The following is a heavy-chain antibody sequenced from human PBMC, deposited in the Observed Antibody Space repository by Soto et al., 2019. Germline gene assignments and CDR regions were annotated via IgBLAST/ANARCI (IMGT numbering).Heavy chain of an antibody. J-gene: IGHJ4*02. CDR2: IRAYNGNT. Sequence: QVQLVQSGTEVKKPGASVKVSCKASGYTFTSYGISWVRQAPGQGLEWMGWIRAYNGNTIYAQKLQCRVTMNTDTSTRTAYMELRSLRSDDTAVYYCASDAPPEDYWGQGPLVTVSS. CDR1: GYTFTSYG. CDR3: ASDAPPEDY. V-gene: IGHV1-18*01.